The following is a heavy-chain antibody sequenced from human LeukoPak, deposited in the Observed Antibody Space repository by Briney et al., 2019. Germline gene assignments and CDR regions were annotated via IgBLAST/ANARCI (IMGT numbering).Heavy chain of an antibody. CDR3: ARRQYRSSWYYFDY. J-gene: IGHJ4*02. CDR1: GFSLSSYW. CDR2: INSDGGTT. Sequence: GGSLRLSCAASGFSLSSYWMHWVRQAPGKGLVWVSRINSDGGTTNYADSVKGRFTISRDNAKNTLYLQMNSLRAEDTAVYYCARRQYRSSWYYFDYWGQGTLVTVSS. V-gene: IGHV3-74*01. D-gene: IGHD6-13*01.